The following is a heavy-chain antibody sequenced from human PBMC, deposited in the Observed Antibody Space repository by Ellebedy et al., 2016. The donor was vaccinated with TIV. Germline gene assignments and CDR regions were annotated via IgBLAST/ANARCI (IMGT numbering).Heavy chain of an antibody. J-gene: IGHJ4*02. CDR1: GGSIRTSIYY. V-gene: IGHV4-39*01. Sequence: MPSETLSLTCDVSGGSIRTSIYYWGWIRQPPGKGLEWIGSIFYNGNAYYSPSLKSRVTISVDTSRNQFSLNLNSVTAADTAVYYCASTLTPRGFYFDYWGQGILVTVSS. D-gene: IGHD4-17*01. CDR2: IFYNGNA. CDR3: ASTLTPRGFYFDY.